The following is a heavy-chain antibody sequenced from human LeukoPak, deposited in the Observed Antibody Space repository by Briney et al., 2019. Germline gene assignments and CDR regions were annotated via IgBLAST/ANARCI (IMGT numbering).Heavy chain of an antibody. V-gene: IGHV4-39*01. CDR1: GVSLRGSSFF. Sequence: SETLSLTCAVSGVSLRGSSFFWAWIRQTPGKGLEWIGNIYYSGTDYYNPSLTSRVTMSVDTSKNQFSLKLRSVTAADTAVYYCARTMRNYFDDWGQGTLVTVSS. D-gene: IGHD3-22*01. CDR2: IYYSGTD. J-gene: IGHJ4*02. CDR3: ARTMRNYFDD.